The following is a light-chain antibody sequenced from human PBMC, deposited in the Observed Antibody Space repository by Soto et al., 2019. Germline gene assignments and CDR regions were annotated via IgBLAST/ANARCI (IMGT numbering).Light chain of an antibody. V-gene: IGKV3-20*01. CDR2: GPS. Sequence: EIVLTQSPGTLSLSPGERATLSCRASQSISSSQVAWYQQKAGQAPRLLFYGPSSRATGIPDRFSGSGSGTDFTLTISRLEPEDFAVYYCYQYGSSPFTFGPVTKVDIK. J-gene: IGKJ3*01. CDR1: QSISSSQ. CDR3: YQYGSSPFT.